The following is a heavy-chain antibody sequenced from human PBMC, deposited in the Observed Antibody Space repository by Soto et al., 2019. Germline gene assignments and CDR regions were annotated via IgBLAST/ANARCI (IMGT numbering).Heavy chain of an antibody. CDR3: ARDVTIFGVVVPEYGMDV. CDR2: IYHSGST. V-gene: IGHV4-4*02. CDR1: GGSISSSNW. D-gene: IGHD3-3*01. Sequence: QVQLQESGPGLVKPSGTLSLTCAVSGGSISSSNWWSWVRQPPGKGPEWIGEIYHSGSTNYNPSLKSRVTISVDKSKNHFSLKLSSVTAADTAVYYCARDVTIFGVVVPEYGMDVWGQGTTVTVSS. J-gene: IGHJ6*02.